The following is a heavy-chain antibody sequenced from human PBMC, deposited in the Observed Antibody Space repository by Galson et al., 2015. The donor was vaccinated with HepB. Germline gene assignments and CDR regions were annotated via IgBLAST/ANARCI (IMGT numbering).Heavy chain of an antibody. D-gene: IGHD1-14*01. Sequence: SLRLSCAASGFIFSTYSMNWVRQAPGKGLEWVSSITHTRGFMYYADSLKGRFTISRDNAKNSLYRQMNSLTAADTAVYYCARSGSTGQVDYWGQGTLVTVSS. V-gene: IGHV3-21*06. CDR1: GFIFSTYS. CDR3: ARSGSTGQVDY. CDR2: ITHTRGFM. J-gene: IGHJ4*02.